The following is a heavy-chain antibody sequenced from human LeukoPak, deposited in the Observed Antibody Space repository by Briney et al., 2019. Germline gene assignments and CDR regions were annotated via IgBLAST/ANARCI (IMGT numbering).Heavy chain of an antibody. Sequence: SQTLSLTCSVSGGSMNSGDYYWNWIRQPPGKGLERIGCIYSNGSTYYKPSLKSRLTISMDTSKNQFSLNLRSVTAADTAVYYCVRDRPNWRSEFWFFDFWGRGTLVAVST. J-gene: IGHJ2*01. V-gene: IGHV4-30-4*08. CDR3: VRDRPNWRSEFWFFDF. CDR2: IYSNGST. CDR1: GGSMNSGDYY. D-gene: IGHD1-20*01.